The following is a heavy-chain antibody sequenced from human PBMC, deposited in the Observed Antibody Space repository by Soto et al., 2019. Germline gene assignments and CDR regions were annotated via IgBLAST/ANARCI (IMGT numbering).Heavy chain of an antibody. V-gene: IGHV3-23*01. Sequence: EVQLLESRGGLVQPGGSLRLSCAASGFTFSSYAMSWVRQAPGKGLEWVSAISGSGGSTYYADSVKGRFTISRDNSKNTLYLQMNSLRAEDTAVYYCAKREELVSYYYGMDVWGQGTTVTVSS. CDR1: GFTFSSYA. D-gene: IGHD6-6*01. CDR2: ISGSGGST. CDR3: AKREELVSYYYGMDV. J-gene: IGHJ6*02.